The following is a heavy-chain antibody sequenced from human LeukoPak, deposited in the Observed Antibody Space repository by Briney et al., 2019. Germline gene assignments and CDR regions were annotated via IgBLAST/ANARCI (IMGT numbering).Heavy chain of an antibody. CDR2: INNDGGVT. CDR1: GFTFSSHW. V-gene: IGHV3-74*01. D-gene: IGHD3-16*01. J-gene: IGHJ4*02. Sequence: PGGSLRLSCAASGFTFSSHWMHWVRQAPGKGLVWVSFINNDGGVTSYADSVKGRFTISRDNAKNTLYLQMNSLRAEDTAMYYCARGGQGAVDYCGPGALVTVSS. CDR3: ARGGQGAVDY.